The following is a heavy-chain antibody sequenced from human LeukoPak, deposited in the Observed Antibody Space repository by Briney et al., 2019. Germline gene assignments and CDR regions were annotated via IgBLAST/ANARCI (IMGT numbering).Heavy chain of an antibody. CDR3: ARDNYGSGSYFYYYYYMDV. V-gene: IGHV6-1*01. D-gene: IGHD3-10*01. CDR2: TYYRCKLSN. CDR1: GDTFSSNSAA. J-gene: IGHJ6*03. Sequence: SQTLSLTCALSGDTFSSNSAAWNWIRQSPSRGLEWLGRTYYRCKLSNDYAVSVKSRITINPDTSKNQFSLQLNSVTPEDTAVYYCARDNYGSGSYFYYYYYMDVWGKGTTVTISS.